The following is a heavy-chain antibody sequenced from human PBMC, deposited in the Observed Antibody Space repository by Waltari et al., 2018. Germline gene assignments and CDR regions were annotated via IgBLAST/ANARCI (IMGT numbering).Heavy chain of an antibody. J-gene: IGHJ4*02. D-gene: IGHD1-20*01. Sequence: EVQLLESGGDLVQPGGSLRLSCEASGITFRNYAINWVRLAPGTGLEWVSAITVGDDTYYADSVKGRFTISRDTSKDTVHLQMNGLRAEDTAVYYCATPFYNWDDPLHSWGQGTLVTVSS. CDR1: GITFRNYA. CDR2: ITVGDDT. V-gene: IGHV3-23*01. CDR3: ATPFYNWDDPLHS.